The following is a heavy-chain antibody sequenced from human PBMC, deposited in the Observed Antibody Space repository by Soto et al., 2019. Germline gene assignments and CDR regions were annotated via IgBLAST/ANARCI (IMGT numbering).Heavy chain of an antibody. Sequence: VGSLRLSCAASGFTFSSYGMHWVRQAPGKGLEWVAVIWYDGSNKYYADSVKGRFTISRDNSKNTLYLQMNSLRAEDTAVYYCARERGYYDILTGPPRYGMDVWGQGTTVTVSS. CDR3: ARERGYYDILTGPPRYGMDV. J-gene: IGHJ6*02. V-gene: IGHV3-33*01. CDR1: GFTFSSYG. D-gene: IGHD3-9*01. CDR2: IWYDGSNK.